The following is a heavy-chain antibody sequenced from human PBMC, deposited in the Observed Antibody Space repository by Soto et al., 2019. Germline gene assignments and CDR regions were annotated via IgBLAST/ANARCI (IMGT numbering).Heavy chain of an antibody. Sequence: ASVKVSCKASGYTFTSYYMHWVRQAPGQGLEWMGIINPSGGSTSYAQKFQGRVTMTRDTSTSTVYMELSSLRSEDTAVYYCARRARYCSGGSCYRNWFDPWGQGTLVTVSS. J-gene: IGHJ5*02. CDR2: INPSGGST. V-gene: IGHV1-46*03. CDR3: ARRARYCSGGSCYRNWFDP. D-gene: IGHD2-15*01. CDR1: GYTFTSYY.